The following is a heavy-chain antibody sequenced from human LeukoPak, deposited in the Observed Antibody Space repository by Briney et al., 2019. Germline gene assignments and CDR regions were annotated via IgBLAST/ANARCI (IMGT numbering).Heavy chain of an antibody. CDR3: ARSLSIMTTFFHIPNWFDP. CDR1: GYTFTGYY. CDR2: INPNSGGT. V-gene: IGHV1-2*02. D-gene: IGHD3-16*01. Sequence: GASVKVSCKASGYTFTGYYMHWVRQAPGQGLERMGWINPNSGGTNYAQKFQGRVTMTRDTSISTAYMELSRLRSDDTAVYYCARSLSIMTTFFHIPNWFDPWGQGTLVTVSS. J-gene: IGHJ5*02.